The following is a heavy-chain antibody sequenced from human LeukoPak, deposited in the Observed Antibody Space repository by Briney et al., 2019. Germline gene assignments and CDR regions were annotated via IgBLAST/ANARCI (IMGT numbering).Heavy chain of an antibody. Sequence: GGSLRLSCAASGFTVSSNYMSWVRQAPGKGLEWVSVIYSDSGGSTYYADSVKGRFTMSRDNSKNTLYLHMNSLRAEDTAVYYCARGFTHDYGDYFDYWGQGTLVTVSS. CDR3: ARGFTHDYGDYFDY. J-gene: IGHJ4*02. CDR2: IYSDSGGST. CDR1: GFTVSSNY. V-gene: IGHV3-66*01. D-gene: IGHD4-17*01.